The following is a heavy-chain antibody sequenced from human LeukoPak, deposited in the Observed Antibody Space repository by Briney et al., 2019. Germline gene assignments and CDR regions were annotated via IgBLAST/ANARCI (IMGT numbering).Heavy chain of an antibody. Sequence: GGSLRLSCAASGFTFSSYGMHWVRQAPGKGLEWVAVIGHDGDDKHYADSVRGRFTISRDNSKSTLSLQMNSLRAEDTAVYYCAKIHYYESSGYLEYRGQGTLVTVSS. CDR2: IGHDGDDK. CDR1: GFTFSSYG. V-gene: IGHV3-30*18. CDR3: AKIHYYESSGYLEY. D-gene: IGHD3-22*01. J-gene: IGHJ4*02.